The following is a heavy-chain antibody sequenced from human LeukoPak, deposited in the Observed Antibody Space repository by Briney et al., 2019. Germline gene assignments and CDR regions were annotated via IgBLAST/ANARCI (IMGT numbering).Heavy chain of an antibody. V-gene: IGHV3-9*01. CDR1: SSGGYY. D-gene: IGHD1-14*01. Sequence: SSGGYYWSWIRQHPGKGLEWISGISWNSGSVGYADSVKGRFTISRDNAKNSLYLQMSSLRGEDTALYYCAKDRRNDFDYWGQGTLVTVSS. CDR3: AKDRRNDFDY. CDR2: ISWNSGSV. J-gene: IGHJ4*02.